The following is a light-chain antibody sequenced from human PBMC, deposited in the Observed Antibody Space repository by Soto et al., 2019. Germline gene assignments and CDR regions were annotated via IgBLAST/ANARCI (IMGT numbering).Light chain of an antibody. CDR2: LTS. Sequence: DIVMTQSPLSLPVTPGEPASISCRSSQSLLHSDGYNYLDWYLQKPGQSPQLLIYLTSKRASGVPERFSGSGSGTDFILKISRVEAEDVGVYYCMQGLQTLPSFGPGTKVHIK. J-gene: IGKJ3*01. CDR1: QSLLHSDGYNY. CDR3: MQGLQTLPS. V-gene: IGKV2-28*01.